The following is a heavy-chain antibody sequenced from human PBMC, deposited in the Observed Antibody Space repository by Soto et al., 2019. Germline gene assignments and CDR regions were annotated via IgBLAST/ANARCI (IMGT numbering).Heavy chain of an antibody. Sequence: ASVKVSCKASGYNFPSYGFSWVRQAPGQGLELLGWINPKNGDKLYAQKFQGRVTMTRDTSISTVYMDLTRLTSDDTAVYYCARDLFPAEKNWNDAYNYFDPWGQGTLVTVS. V-gene: IGHV1-18*01. CDR2: INPKNGDK. CDR3: ARDLFPAEKNWNDAYNYFDP. CDR1: GYNFPSYG. J-gene: IGHJ5*02. D-gene: IGHD1-1*01.